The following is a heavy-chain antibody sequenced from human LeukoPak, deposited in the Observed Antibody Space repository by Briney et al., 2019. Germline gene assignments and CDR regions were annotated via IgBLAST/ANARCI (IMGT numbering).Heavy chain of an antibody. Sequence: SETLSLTCTVSGGSISSYYWSWIRQPPGKGLESIGYVHYSGSTHYNPSLKSRVTISLDTSKNQFSVNLNSVTAADTAVYYCVXXXXXXXXXGYNYSFYYYMDVWGKGTTVTVSS. CDR3: VXXXXXXXXXGYNYSFYYYMDV. CDR1: GGSISSYY. J-gene: IGHJ6*03. D-gene: IGHD5-24*01. V-gene: IGHV4-59*01. CDR2: VHYSGST.